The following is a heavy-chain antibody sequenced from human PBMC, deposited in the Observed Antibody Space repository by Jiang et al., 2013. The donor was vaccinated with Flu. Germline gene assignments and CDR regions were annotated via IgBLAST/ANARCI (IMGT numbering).Heavy chain of an antibody. CDR2: IIPILGIA. D-gene: IGHD2-2*01. J-gene: IGHJ4*02. CDR1: GGTFSSYT. CDR3: ASSDPGGIVVVPAAMS. V-gene: IGHV1-69*04. Sequence: SGAEVKKPGSSVKVSCKASGGTFSSYTISWVRQAPGQGLEWMGRIIPILGIANYARKFQGRVTITADKSTSTAYMELSSLRSEDTAVYYCASSDPGGIVVVPAAMSWGQGTLVTVSS.